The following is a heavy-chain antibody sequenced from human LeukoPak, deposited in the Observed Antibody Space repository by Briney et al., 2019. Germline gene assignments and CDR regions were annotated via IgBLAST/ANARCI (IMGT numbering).Heavy chain of an antibody. CDR1: GGSISSYY. CDR3: ARDSGLAYCGGDCYSNAFDI. J-gene: IGHJ3*02. Sequence: KPSETLSLTCTVSGGSISSYYWSWIRQPPGKGLERIGYIYYSGSTNYNPSLKSRVTISVDTSKNQVSLKLSSVIAADTAVYYCARDSGLAYCGGDCYSNAFDIWGQGTMVTVSS. CDR2: IYYSGST. V-gene: IGHV4-59*01. D-gene: IGHD2-21*02.